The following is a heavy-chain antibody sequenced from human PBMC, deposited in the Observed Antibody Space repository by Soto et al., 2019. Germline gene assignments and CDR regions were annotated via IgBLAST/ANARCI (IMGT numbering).Heavy chain of an antibody. CDR1: GFTLSDYG. CDR2: FSGGGGGT. J-gene: IGHJ4*02. D-gene: IGHD1-1*01. Sequence: EVQLLDSGGGLVQPGGSLRLSCAVSGFTLSDYGVTWVRQAPGKGLEWVSGFSGGGGGTFYADSVKGRFTISGDDSKNTAYLHMNGLGVEDTAVYYCVRWNGFGDHWGQGTLVTVSS. V-gene: IGHV3-23*01. CDR3: VRWNGFGDH.